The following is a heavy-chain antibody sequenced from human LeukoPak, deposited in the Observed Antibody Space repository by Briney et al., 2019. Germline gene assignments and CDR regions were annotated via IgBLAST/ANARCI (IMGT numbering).Heavy chain of an antibody. CDR1: GFTFSSYA. V-gene: IGHV3-23*01. CDR3: AKPHRSGSYYDY. Sequence: GGSLRLSCAASGFTFSSYAMSWVRQAPGKGLEWVSAISGSGGSTYYADSVKGRFTISRDNSKNALYLQMNSLRAEDTAVYYCAKPHRSGSYYDYWGPGTLVTVSS. CDR2: ISGSGGST. J-gene: IGHJ4*02. D-gene: IGHD1-26*01.